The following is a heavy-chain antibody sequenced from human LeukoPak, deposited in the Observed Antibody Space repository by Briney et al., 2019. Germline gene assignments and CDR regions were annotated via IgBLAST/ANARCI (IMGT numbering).Heavy chain of an antibody. CDR1: GFTFSSYA. D-gene: IGHD4-17*01. CDR2: ISGSGGST. V-gene: IGHV3-23*01. CDR3: AKLPRGATVFDY. J-gene: IGHJ4*02. Sequence: GGSLRLSCAASGFTFSSYAMSWVRQAPGKGLEWVSAISGSGGSTYYADSVKGRFTISRDNSKNTLYLQMNSPRAEDTAVYYCAKLPRGATVFDYWGQGTLVTVSS.